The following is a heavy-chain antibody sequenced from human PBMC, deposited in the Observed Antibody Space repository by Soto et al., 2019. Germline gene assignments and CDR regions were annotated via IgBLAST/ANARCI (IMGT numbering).Heavy chain of an antibody. Sequence: ASVKVSCKASGYTFTGYYMHWVRQAPGQGLEWMGWINAGNGNTKYSQKFQGRVTITRDTSASTAYMELSSLRYEDTAVYYCAIAPGSGGMDVWGQGTTVTVSS. CDR1: GYTFTGYY. V-gene: IGHV1-3*01. J-gene: IGHJ6*02. CDR3: AIAPGSGGMDV. D-gene: IGHD3-10*01. CDR2: INAGNGNT.